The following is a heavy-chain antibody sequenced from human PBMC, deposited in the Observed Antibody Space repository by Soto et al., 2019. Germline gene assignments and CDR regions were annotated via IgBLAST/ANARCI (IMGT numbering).Heavy chain of an antibody. Sequence: EVQLVESGGGLVQPGGSLRLSCAASGFTFSSYDMHWVRQATGKGLEWVSVIGIAGDTYYPDSVKGRFTISRENAKNSLYPQMNSLRAGDTAVYYCARTVAGTYFDFWGQGTLVTVSS. V-gene: IGHV3-13*04. CDR3: ARTVAGTYFDF. CDR2: IGIAGDT. CDR1: GFTFSSYD. D-gene: IGHD6-19*01. J-gene: IGHJ4*02.